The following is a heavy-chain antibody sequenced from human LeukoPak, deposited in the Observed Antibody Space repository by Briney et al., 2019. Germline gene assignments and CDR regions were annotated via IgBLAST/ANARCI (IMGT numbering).Heavy chain of an antibody. CDR2: IEHDGSNK. J-gene: IGHJ5*01. Sequence: GGSLRLSCAASGFTFSSYWMTWVRQAPGMGLEWVASIEHDGSNKYYVDSVKGRFTISRDDAKNSLFLQLNSLRAEDTAVYYCARSPARSDKGGNDSWGQGTLVTVSS. CDR3: ARSPARSDKGGNDS. V-gene: IGHV3-7*01. D-gene: IGHD1-26*01. CDR1: GFTFSSYW.